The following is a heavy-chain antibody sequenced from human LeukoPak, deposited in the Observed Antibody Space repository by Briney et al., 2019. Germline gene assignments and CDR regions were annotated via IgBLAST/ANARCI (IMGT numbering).Heavy chain of an antibody. CDR2: IYYSGST. CDR1: GGSISSYY. Sequence: SETLSLTCTVSGGSISSYYWSWIRQPPGKGLEWIGYIYYSGSTNYNPSLKSRVTISVDTSKNQFSLKLSSVTAADTAVYYCARALAAARVDYWGQGTLVTVSS. V-gene: IGHV4-59*01. CDR3: ARALAAARVDY. J-gene: IGHJ4*02. D-gene: IGHD6-13*01.